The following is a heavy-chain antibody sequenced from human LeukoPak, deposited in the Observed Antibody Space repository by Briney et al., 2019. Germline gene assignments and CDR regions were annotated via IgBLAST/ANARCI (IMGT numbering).Heavy chain of an antibody. J-gene: IGHJ4*02. V-gene: IGHV1-2*02. CDR3: ARVAVPYYYDSSGYLTYFDY. CDR1: GYTFTGYY. Sequence: GASVKASCKASGYTFTGYYMHWVRQAPGQGLEWMGWINPNSGGTNYAQKFQGRVTMTRDTSISTAYMELSRLRSDDTAVYYCARVAVPYYYDSSGYLTYFDYWGQGTLVTVSS. CDR2: INPNSGGT. D-gene: IGHD3-22*01.